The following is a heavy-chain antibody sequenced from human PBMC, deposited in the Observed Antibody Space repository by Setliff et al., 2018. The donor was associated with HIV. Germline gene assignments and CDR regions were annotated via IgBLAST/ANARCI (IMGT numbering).Heavy chain of an antibody. Sequence: ASVKVSCKASGYTFYTYTMHWVRQAPGQRLEWMGWINAGDGNTRYSQNFQGRVTISRDTSASTAYMELSSLSSEDTAVYYCARGGGSWGPGGGDFDYWGQGTLVTVSS. V-gene: IGHV1-3*01. CDR1: GYTFYTYT. D-gene: IGHD2-15*01. CDR2: INAGDGNT. CDR3: ARGGGSWGPGGGDFDY. J-gene: IGHJ4*02.